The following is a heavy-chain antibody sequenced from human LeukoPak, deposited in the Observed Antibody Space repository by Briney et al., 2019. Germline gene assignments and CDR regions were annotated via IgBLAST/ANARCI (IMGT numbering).Heavy chain of an antibody. CDR2: ISYDGSNK. J-gene: IGHJ4*02. Sequence: PGRSLRLSCAASGFTFSSYGMHWVRQAPGKGLEWVAVISYDGSNKYYADSVKGRFTISRDNSKNTLYLQMNSLRAEDTAVYYCAKDGAHGRGLDYWGQGTLVTVSS. CDR1: GFTFSSYG. V-gene: IGHV3-30*18. D-gene: IGHD2-15*01. CDR3: AKDGAHGRGLDY.